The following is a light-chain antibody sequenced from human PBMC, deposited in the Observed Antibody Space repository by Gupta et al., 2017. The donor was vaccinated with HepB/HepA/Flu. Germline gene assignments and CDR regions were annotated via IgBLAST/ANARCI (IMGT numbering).Light chain of an antibody. Sequence: QLVMTHSPSASASLAASVKLTCTLSSGHSRYSIAWHQQQPEKGPRYLMKLNSDGSHTKGDGIPDRFSGSSSGAERDLTISSLQSEDEADYYCQTWGAGIRVFGGGTKLTVL. CDR2: LNSDGSH. J-gene: IGLJ3*02. V-gene: IGLV4-69*01. CDR3: QTWGAGIRV. CDR1: SGHSRYS.